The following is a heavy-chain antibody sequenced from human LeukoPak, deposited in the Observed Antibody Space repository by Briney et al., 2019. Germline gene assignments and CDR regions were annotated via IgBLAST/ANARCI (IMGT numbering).Heavy chain of an antibody. CDR3: ARDRNSGSSLDI. J-gene: IGHJ3*02. CDR1: GYTFTGYY. D-gene: IGHD6-6*01. V-gene: IGHV1-2*02. CDR2: TYPYSGDT. Sequence: ASVTVSCKASGYTFTGYYIHWVRQAPGEGVEWMGWTYPYSGDTNYAQNFQGRVTMTRDTSISTAYMELSSLKSDDTAVYYCARDRNSGSSLDIWGQGTMLTVSS.